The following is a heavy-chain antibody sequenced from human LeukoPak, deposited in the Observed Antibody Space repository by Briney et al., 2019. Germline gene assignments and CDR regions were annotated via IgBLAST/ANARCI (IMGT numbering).Heavy chain of an antibody. Sequence: GGSLRLSCAASGFTFSSYSMNWVRQAPGKGLEWVSSISSSSSYIYYADSVKGRFTISRDNAKNSLYLQMNSLRAEDTAVYYCARDPLVRGVSHYFDYWGQGTLVTVSS. V-gene: IGHV3-21*01. CDR2: ISSSSSYI. CDR3: ARDPLVRGVSHYFDY. CDR1: GFTFSSYS. D-gene: IGHD3-10*01. J-gene: IGHJ4*02.